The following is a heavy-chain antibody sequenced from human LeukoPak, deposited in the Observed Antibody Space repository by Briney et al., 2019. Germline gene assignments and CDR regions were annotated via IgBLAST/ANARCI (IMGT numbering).Heavy chain of an antibody. D-gene: IGHD6-13*01. V-gene: IGHV4-34*01. Sequence: SETLSLTCAVYGGSFSGYYWSWIRQPPGRGLEWIGEINHSGSTNYNPSLKSRVTISVDKSKNQFSLKLSSVTAADTAVYYCARGAHLYSSSWFDYWGQGALVTVSS. CDR3: ARGAHLYSSSWFDY. J-gene: IGHJ4*02. CDR2: INHSGST. CDR1: GGSFSGYY.